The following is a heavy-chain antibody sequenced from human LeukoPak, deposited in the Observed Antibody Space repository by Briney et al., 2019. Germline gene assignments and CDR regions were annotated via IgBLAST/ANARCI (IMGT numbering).Heavy chain of an antibody. CDR2: VSYSGSS. CDR3: ARNWGSYGFDV. J-gene: IGHJ3*01. V-gene: IGHV4-59*08. D-gene: IGHD7-27*01. Sequence: PSQTLSLTCTVSGDAISGYYWSWIRQPPRKGLEWIAYVSYSGSSNYNPSLKSRVTISVDRSKNQFSLRLSSVTAADTAVYYCARNWGSYGFDVWGQGTMVTVSS. CDR1: GDAISGYY.